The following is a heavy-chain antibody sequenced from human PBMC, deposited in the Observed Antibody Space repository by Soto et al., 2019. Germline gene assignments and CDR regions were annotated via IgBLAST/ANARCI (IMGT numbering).Heavy chain of an antibody. J-gene: IGHJ4*02. V-gene: IGHV1-18*01. CDR3: ARELGGSDSAPVDY. Sequence: QVQLVQSGAEVKKPGASVKVSCKASGYTFTSYGISWVRQAPGQGLEWMGWISAYNGNTKYAQKFQGRVTMTTDTSTSKAYMALRRLRSHDTAVYYCARELGGSDSAPVDYWGQGTLVTVSS. D-gene: IGHD1-26*01. CDR1: GYTFTSYG. CDR2: ISAYNGNT.